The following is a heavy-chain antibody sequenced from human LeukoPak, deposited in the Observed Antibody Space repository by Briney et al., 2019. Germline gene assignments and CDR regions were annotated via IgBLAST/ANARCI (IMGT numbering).Heavy chain of an antibody. V-gene: IGHV1-2*02. D-gene: IGHD6-13*01. CDR2: INPNSGGT. Sequence: ASVKVSCKASGYTFTGYYMHWLRQAPGQGLEWMGWINPNSGGTNYAQKFQGRVTMTRDTSISTAYMELSRLRSDDTAVYYCARDRHSSSWYPTYYYYYYMDVWGKGTTVTVSS. J-gene: IGHJ6*03. CDR3: ARDRHSSSWYPTYYYYYYMDV. CDR1: GYTFTGYY.